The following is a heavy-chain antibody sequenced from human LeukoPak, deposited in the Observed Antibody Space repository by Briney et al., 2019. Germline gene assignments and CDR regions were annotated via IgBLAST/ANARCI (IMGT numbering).Heavy chain of an antibody. CDR2: IIPIFGTA. Sequence: ASVKVSCKASGGTFSSYAISWVRQAPGQGLEWMGRIIPIFGTANYAQKFLGRVTITTDESTSTAYMELSSLRSEDTAVYYCARNINPGRSSGLAGGLEPWGQGTLVTVSS. V-gene: IGHV1-69*05. D-gene: IGHD6-19*01. J-gene: IGHJ5*02. CDR1: GGTFSSYA. CDR3: ARNINPGRSSGLAGGLEP.